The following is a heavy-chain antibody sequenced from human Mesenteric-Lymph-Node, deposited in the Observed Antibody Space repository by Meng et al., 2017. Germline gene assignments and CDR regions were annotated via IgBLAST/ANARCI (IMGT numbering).Heavy chain of an antibody. CDR1: GGSFSGYY. CDR3: ARCPAYCSSTSCYGYYYYGMDV. D-gene: IGHD2-2*01. Sequence: SETLSLTCAVYGGSFSGYYWSWIRQPPGKGLEWIGEINHSGSTNYNPSLKSRVTISVDTSKNQFSLKLSSVTAADTAVYYCARCPAYCSSTSCYGYYYYGMDVWGQGTTVTVSS. V-gene: IGHV4-34*01. CDR2: INHSGST. J-gene: IGHJ6*02.